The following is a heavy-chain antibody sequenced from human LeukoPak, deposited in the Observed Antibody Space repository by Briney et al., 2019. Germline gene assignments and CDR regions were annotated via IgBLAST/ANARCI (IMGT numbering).Heavy chain of an antibody. J-gene: IGHJ5*02. V-gene: IGHV3-7*05. Sequence: GGSLRLSCAASGFTFSSYWMTWVRQAPGKGLEWVANIKEDGSEKYYVEPVKGRFSISRDNAKNSLYLQMNSLRAEDTAVYYCARPRGYCSGESCYWFDPWGQGTLVTVSS. CDR1: GFTFSSYW. D-gene: IGHD2-15*01. CDR2: IKEDGSEK. CDR3: ARPRGYCSGESCYWFDP.